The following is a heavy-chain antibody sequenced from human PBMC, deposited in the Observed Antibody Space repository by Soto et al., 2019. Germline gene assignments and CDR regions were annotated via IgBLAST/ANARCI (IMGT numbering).Heavy chain of an antibody. V-gene: IGHV2-5*02. J-gene: IGHJ3*02. Sequence: ESGPTLVKPTQTLTLTCTFSGFSLNTTAVGVGWIRQPPGKALEWLALIYWDGDKRYSPSLKSRLDITKDTSKNQVVLKMTNNDPVDTATYYCAHREGDDYVWGSYNDAFDMWSRGTIVTVSS. CDR2: IYWDGDK. D-gene: IGHD3-16*01. CDR3: AHREGDDYVWGSYNDAFDM. CDR1: GFSLNTTAVG.